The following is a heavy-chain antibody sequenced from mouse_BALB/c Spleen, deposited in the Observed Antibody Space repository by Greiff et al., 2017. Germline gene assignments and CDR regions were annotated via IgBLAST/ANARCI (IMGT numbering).Heavy chain of an antibody. V-gene: IGHV5-15*02. CDR2: ISNLAYSI. CDR3: ARDYWNGFAY. CDR1: GFTFSDYG. J-gene: IGHJ3*01. Sequence: EVHLVESGGGLVQPGGSRKLSCAASGFTFSDYGMAWVRQAPGKGPEWVAFISNLAYSIYYADTVTGRFTISRENAKNTLYLEMSSLRSEDTAMYYCARDYWNGFAYWGQGTLVTVSA. D-gene: IGHD1-1*01.